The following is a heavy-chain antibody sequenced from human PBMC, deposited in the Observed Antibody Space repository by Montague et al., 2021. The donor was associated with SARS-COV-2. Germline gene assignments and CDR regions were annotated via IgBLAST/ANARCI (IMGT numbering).Heavy chain of an antibody. CDR3: GRVYTVTYYFDY. CDR1: GGSISSGYFY. D-gene: IGHD4-17*01. J-gene: IGHJ4*02. CDR2: IYPSGNT. V-gene: IGHV4-61*02. Sequence: TLSLTCTVSGGSISSGYFYWSWIRPRAGKGLEWIGLIYPSGNTNYNLSLKSRVTISVDTSKTQFSLNLSTVTAAATSVYYCGRVYTVTYYFDYWGRGALVTVSS.